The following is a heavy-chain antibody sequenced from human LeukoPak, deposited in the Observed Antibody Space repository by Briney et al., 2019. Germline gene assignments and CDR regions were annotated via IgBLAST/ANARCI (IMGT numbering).Heavy chain of an antibody. CDR1: GGSISSGGYS. Sequence: SQTLSLTCAVSGGSISSGGYSWSWIRQPPGKGLEWIGYIYHSGSTYYNPSLKSRVTISVDRSKNQFSLKLSSVTAADTAVYYCVCASSGYYRYYFDYWGQGTLVTVSS. CDR2: IYHSGST. J-gene: IGHJ4*02. CDR3: VCASSGYYRYYFDY. V-gene: IGHV4-30-2*01. D-gene: IGHD3-22*01.